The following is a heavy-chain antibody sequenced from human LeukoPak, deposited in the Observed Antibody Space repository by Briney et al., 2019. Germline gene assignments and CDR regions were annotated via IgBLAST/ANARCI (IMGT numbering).Heavy chain of an antibody. J-gene: IGHJ4*02. CDR1: GYTFTSYG. CDR2: ISAYNGNT. Sequence: ASVKVSCKASGYTFTSYGISWVRQAPGQGLGWMGWISAYNGNTNYAQKLQGRVTMTTDTSTSTAYMELRSLRSDDTAVYYCARVGFTMVRGVILRGYYFDYWGQGTLVTVSS. V-gene: IGHV1-18*01. D-gene: IGHD3-10*01. CDR3: ARVGFTMVRGVILRGYYFDY.